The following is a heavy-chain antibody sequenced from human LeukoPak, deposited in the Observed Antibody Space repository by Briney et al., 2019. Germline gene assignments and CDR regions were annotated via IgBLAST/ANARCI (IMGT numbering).Heavy chain of an antibody. CDR2: ISSSSSYI. J-gene: IGHJ3*02. V-gene: IGHV3-11*05. CDR3: AKDLTPEEYYYDSSGYRLGAFDI. D-gene: IGHD3-22*01. Sequence: GSLRLSCAASGFTFSDYYMSWIRQAPGKGLEWVSSISSSSSYIYYADSVKGRFTISRDNSKNTLYLQMNSLRAEDTAVYYCAKDLTPEEYYYDSSGYRLGAFDIWGQGTMVTVSS. CDR1: GFTFSDYY.